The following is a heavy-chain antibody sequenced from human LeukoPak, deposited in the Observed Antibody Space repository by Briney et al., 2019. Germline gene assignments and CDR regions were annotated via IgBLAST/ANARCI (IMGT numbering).Heavy chain of an antibody. D-gene: IGHD3-16*02. CDR2: ILHDGSNK. CDR3: ARDRGVNDYVWGSYRYTEN. CDR1: GFTFSSYG. V-gene: IGHV3-30*03. Sequence: PGGSLRLSCAASGFTFSSYGMNWVRQSPGKGLEWVAVILHDGSNKYYADSVKGRFTISRDNSKNTMYLQMNSLRDEDTAVYYCARDRGVNDYVWGSYRYTENWGQGTLVTVSS. J-gene: IGHJ4*02.